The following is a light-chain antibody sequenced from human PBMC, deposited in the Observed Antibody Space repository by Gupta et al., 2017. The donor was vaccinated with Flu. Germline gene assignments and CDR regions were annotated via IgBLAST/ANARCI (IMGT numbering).Light chain of an antibody. V-gene: IGKV4-1*01. J-gene: IGKJ2*01. CDR2: WAS. CDR3: QQEDSTSYT. CDR1: QSVLYSSNNKNY. Sequence: DIVMTQSPDSLAVSLGERATINCKSSQSVLYSSNNKNYLAWYQPKPGQPPKLLIYWASTRESGVPDRFSGRGSGTDFTLTISSRQAEDVAVYYCQQEDSTSYTFGQGTKMEIK.